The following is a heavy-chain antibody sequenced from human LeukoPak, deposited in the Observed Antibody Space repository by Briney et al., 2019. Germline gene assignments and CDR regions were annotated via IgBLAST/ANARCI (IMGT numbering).Heavy chain of an antibody. CDR2: ISYGGTT. CDR1: DGSISNYY. D-gene: IGHD3-10*01. J-gene: IGHJ4*02. Sequence: SETLSLTCTISDGSISNYYWIWIRQPPGKGLEWVGYISYGGTTKYNPSLKSRVTISLDTAENQFSLELSSVTAADTAVYYCARRGSGSYSSFDSWGQGTLVTVSS. V-gene: IGHV4-59*12. CDR3: ARRGSGSYSSFDS.